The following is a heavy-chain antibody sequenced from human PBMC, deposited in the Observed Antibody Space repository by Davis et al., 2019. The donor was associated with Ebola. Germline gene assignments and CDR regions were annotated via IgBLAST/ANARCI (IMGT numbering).Heavy chain of an antibody. J-gene: IGHJ4*02. Sequence: GESLKISCAASGFTFSSYWMSWVRQAPGKGLEWVANIKQDGSEKYYVDSVKGRFTISRDNAKNSLYLQMNSLRAEDTAVYYCARRKYSSGWYDTGFFDYWGQGTLVTVSS. CDR2: IKQDGSEK. D-gene: IGHD6-19*01. V-gene: IGHV3-7*03. CDR1: GFTFSSYW. CDR3: ARRKYSSGWYDTGFFDY.